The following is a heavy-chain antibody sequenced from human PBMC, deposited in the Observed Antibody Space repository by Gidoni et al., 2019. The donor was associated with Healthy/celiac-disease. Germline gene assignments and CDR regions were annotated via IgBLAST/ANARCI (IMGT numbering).Heavy chain of an antibody. CDR3: ASHYYDSSGYYRHFDY. Sequence: EVQLVASGGGLFQPGGSLRLSCAASGFTLSSTYMSWVRPAPGKGLEGVSVIDSGGSTYYADSVKGRFTISRHNSKNTLYLQMNSLRAEDTAVYYCASHYYDSSGYYRHFDYWGQGTLVTVSS. V-gene: IGHV3-53*04. CDR2: IDSGGST. CDR1: GFTLSSTY. D-gene: IGHD3-22*01. J-gene: IGHJ4*02.